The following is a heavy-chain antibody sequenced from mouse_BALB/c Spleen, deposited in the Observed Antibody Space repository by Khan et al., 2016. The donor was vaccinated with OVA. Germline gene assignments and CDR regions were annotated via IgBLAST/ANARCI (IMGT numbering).Heavy chain of an antibody. V-gene: IGHV5-17*02. CDR1: GFTFSSFG. CDR3: ARSRRNYYDSYYFDY. Sequence: EVELVESGGGLVQPGGSRKLSCAASGFTFSSFGMHWVRQAPEKGLVWVAYISSCSSTIYYADTVKGRFTISRDNPQNTLFLQMTSLRSEDTAMYYCARSRRNYYDSYYFDYWGQGTTLTVSA. CDR2: ISSCSSTI. J-gene: IGHJ2*01. D-gene: IGHD2-4*01.